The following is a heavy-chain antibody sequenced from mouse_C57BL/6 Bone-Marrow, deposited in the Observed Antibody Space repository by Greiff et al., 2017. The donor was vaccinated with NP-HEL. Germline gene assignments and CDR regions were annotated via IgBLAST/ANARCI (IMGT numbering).Heavy chain of an antibody. Sequence: QVQLQQPGAELVKPGASVTVSCKASGYTFTSYWMHWVKQSPGQGLEWLGRIHPSASDTTYNQKFKGQATLTVDKSSSTAYMQLSSLTSEDSAVDDCAIGKGRGVANWGQGTLVTVSA. J-gene: IGHJ3*01. CDR3: AIGKGRGVAN. V-gene: IGHV1-74*01. CDR1: GYTFTSYW. D-gene: IGHD3-3*01. CDR2: IHPSASDT.